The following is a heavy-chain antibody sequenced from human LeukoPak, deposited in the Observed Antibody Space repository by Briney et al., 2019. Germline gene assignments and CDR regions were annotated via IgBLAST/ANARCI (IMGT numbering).Heavy chain of an antibody. CDR2: ISSSGSTI. J-gene: IGHJ4*02. Sequence: GGSLRLSCAASGFTFSSYEMNWVRQAPGKGLEWVSYISSSGSTIYYADSVKGRFTISRDNAKNSLYLQMNSLRAEDTAVYYCARDSSLGVATIYYFNYWGQGTLVTVSS. V-gene: IGHV3-48*03. CDR1: GFTFSSYE. CDR3: ARDSSLGVATIYYFNY. D-gene: IGHD5-12*01.